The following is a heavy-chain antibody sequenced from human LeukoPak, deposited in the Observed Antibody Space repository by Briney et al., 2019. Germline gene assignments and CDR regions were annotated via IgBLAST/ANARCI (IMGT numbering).Heavy chain of an antibody. CDR3: ARHYWAPGAFDI. Sequence: SETLSLTCAVSGYSISSGYYWGWIRQPPGEGLECIGNINHTGSTYYNPSLRSRVTISVDTSKNQFSLTLSSVTAADTAVYYCARHYWAPGAFDIWGQGTMVTVSS. V-gene: IGHV4-38-2*01. J-gene: IGHJ3*02. D-gene: IGHD2-8*02. CDR1: GYSISSGYY. CDR2: INHTGST.